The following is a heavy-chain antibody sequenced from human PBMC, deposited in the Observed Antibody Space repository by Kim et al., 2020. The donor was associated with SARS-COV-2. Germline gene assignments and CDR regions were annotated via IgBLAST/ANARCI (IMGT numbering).Heavy chain of an antibody. V-gene: IGHV3-21*01. D-gene: IGHD3-10*01. CDR1: GFTFSNYT. J-gene: IGHJ4*02. CDR2: IRSTSSYL. Sequence: GGSLRLSCAASGFTFSNYTMNWVRQAPGKGLEWVSSIRSTSSYLYYADSVKGRFTISRDNAKNSLYLQMNSLRAEDTAVYYCFGLWFGELHYWGQGTLVSVSS. CDR3: FGLWFGELHY.